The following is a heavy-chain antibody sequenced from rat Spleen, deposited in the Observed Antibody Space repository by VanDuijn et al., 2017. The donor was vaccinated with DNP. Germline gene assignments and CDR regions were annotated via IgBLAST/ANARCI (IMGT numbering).Heavy chain of an antibody. V-gene: IGHV1-43*01. CDR2: INTGSGGT. CDR1: GYTFTNSY. CDR3: ARWGGPGYFDY. D-gene: IGHD1-4*01. Sequence: QVQLRQSGAEPAKPGSSVKISCKASGYTFTNSYMGWIKQTTGQGLEFIGYINTGSGGTNYNEKFKGKATLTVDKSSSTAFMQLSSLTPDDSAVYYCARWGGPGYFDYWGQGVMVTVSS. J-gene: IGHJ2*01.